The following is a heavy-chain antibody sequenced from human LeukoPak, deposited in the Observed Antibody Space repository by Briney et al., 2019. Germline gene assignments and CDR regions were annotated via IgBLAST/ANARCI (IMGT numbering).Heavy chain of an antibody. V-gene: IGHV3-43*02. J-gene: IGHJ1*01. CDR2: ISGDGGST. Sequence: GGSLRLSCAASGFTFDDYAMHWVRQAPGKGLEWVSLISGDGGSTYYAASVKGRFTISRDNGKNSLYLQMNSLRPEDTALYYCAKELEYFQHWGQGTLVTVSS. CDR1: GFTFDDYA. CDR3: AKELEYFQH.